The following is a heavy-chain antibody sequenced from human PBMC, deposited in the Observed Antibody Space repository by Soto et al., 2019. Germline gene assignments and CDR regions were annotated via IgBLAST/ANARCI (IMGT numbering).Heavy chain of an antibody. D-gene: IGHD6-13*01. CDR2: ISYDGSNK. Sequence: GGSLRLSCAASGFTFSSYAMHWVRQAPGKGLEWVAVISYDGSNKYYADSVKGRFTISRDNSKNTLYLQMNSLRAEDTAVYYCARVAAAAGTDYWGQGTLVTVSS. CDR1: GFTFSSYA. CDR3: ARVAAAAGTDY. J-gene: IGHJ4*02. V-gene: IGHV3-30-3*01.